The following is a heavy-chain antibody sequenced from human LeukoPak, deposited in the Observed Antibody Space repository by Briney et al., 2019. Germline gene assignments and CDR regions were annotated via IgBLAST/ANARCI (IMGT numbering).Heavy chain of an antibody. CDR2: IYYSGST. D-gene: IGHD5-12*01. V-gene: IGHV4-59*08. CDR3: ARHAESGYDRFDH. J-gene: IGHJ4*02. Sequence: SETLSLTCTVSGGSISSYYWSWIRKPPGKGMEWIGYIYYSGSTNYNPSLKSRVTISVDTSKNQFSLKLSSVTAADTAVYYCARHAESGYDRFDHWGQGTLVTVSS. CDR1: GGSISSYY.